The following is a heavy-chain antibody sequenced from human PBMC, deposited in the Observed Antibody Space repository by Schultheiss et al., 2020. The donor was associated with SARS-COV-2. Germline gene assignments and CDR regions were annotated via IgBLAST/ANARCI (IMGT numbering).Heavy chain of an antibody. D-gene: IGHD1-26*01. CDR2: ISSSGSTI. Sequence: GESLKISCAASGFTFSSYAMSWVRQAPGKGLEWVSYISSSGSTIYYADSVKGRFTISRDNAKNSLYLQMNSLRAEDTAVYYCARDGATGWFDPWGQGTLVTVSS. J-gene: IGHJ5*02. V-gene: IGHV3-48*03. CDR1: GFTFSSYA. CDR3: ARDGATGWFDP.